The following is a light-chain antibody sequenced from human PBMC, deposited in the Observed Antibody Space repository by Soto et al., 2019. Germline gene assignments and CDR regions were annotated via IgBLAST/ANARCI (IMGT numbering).Light chain of an antibody. V-gene: IGLV2-14*01. CDR1: SSDGGGYNY. CDR3: SSYKSSSTYV. CDR2: SVT. Sequence: QSVLTQPASVSGSPGQSITISCTGTSSDGGGYNYVSGYQQHPGKAPKLMIYSVTDRPSGVSSRFSGSKSGNTASLTISGLQGEAEADYSCSSYKSSSTYVLGTGTTVPVL. J-gene: IGLJ1*01.